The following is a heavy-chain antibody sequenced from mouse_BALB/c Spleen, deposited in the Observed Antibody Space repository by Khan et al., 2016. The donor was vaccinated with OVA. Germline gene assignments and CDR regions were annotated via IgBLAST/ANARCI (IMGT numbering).Heavy chain of an antibody. Sequence: EVQVVESGGDLVKPGGSLKLSCAASGFTFSTYGMSWVRQTPDKRLEWVATTSTGGSYTYYPDSVKGRFTISRDNAKNTLYLQMSSLKSEDTAMFYCARLAYYYDSEGFAYWGQGTLVTVSA. CDR1: GFTFSTYG. CDR2: TSTGGSYT. V-gene: IGHV5-6*01. CDR3: ARLAYYYDSEGFAY. J-gene: IGHJ3*01. D-gene: IGHD1-1*01.